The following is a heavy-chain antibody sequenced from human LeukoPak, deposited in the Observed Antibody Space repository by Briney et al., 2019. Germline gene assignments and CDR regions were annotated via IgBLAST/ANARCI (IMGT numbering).Heavy chain of an antibody. Sequence: GASVKVSCKASGYTFTGSYMHWVRQSPGQGLEWMGIINPSGGSTSYAQRFQGRVTMTRDTSTSTVYMELSSLRSEDTAVYYCARDSSLGVEIDYWGQGTLVTVSS. J-gene: IGHJ4*02. CDR2: INPSGGST. V-gene: IGHV1-46*01. CDR3: ARDSSLGVEIDY. CDR1: GYTFTGSY. D-gene: IGHD2-8*01.